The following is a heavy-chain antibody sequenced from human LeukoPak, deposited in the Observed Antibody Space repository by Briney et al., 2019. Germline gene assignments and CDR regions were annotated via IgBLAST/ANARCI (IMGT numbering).Heavy chain of an antibody. CDR3: AKDLLVATIALNFDY. CDR2: ITTSDGNT. Sequence: GGSLRLSCAASGFTFSSYTMSWVRQAPGKGLEWVSTITTSDGNTYYADSVKGRFTISRDNSKNTLYLQMNSLRAEDTAVYYCAKDLLVATIALNFDYWGQGTLVTVSS. J-gene: IGHJ4*02. D-gene: IGHD5-12*01. V-gene: IGHV3-23*01. CDR1: GFTFSSYT.